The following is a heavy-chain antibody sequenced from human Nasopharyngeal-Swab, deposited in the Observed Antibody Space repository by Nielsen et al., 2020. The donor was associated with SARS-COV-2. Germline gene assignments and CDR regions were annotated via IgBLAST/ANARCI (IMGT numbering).Heavy chain of an antibody. CDR2: IWYDGSNK. CDR3: ARDPQDIVVVVANYYYGMDV. V-gene: IGHV3-33*01. J-gene: IGHJ6*02. D-gene: IGHD2-15*01. Sequence: VRQAPGKGLEWVAVIWYDGSNKYYADSVKGRFTISRDNSKNTLYLQMNSLRAEDTAVYYCARDPQDIVVVVANYYYGMDVWGQGTTVTVSS.